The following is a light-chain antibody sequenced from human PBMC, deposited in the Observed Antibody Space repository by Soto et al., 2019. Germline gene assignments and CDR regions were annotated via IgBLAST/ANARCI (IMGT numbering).Light chain of an antibody. CDR1: QSVTSN. Sequence: ELAMTQSPATLSVSPGERATLSCRASQSVTSNLAWYQHKPGQAPRLLIYGASTRATGIPDRFSGSGSGTEFTLTISSLQSEDFAVYYCQQHNNWPWTFGQGTKVEIK. CDR3: QQHNNWPWT. J-gene: IGKJ1*01. CDR2: GAS. V-gene: IGKV3-15*01.